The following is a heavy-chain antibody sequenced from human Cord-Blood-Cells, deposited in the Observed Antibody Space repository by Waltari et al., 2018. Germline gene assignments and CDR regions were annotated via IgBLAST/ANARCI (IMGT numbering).Heavy chain of an antibody. CDR3: ERGDYYDSSGYYSAFDI. J-gene: IGHJ3*02. CDR2: INQRRNT. CDR1: GGSFSGYY. D-gene: IGHD3-22*01. Sequence: QVQLQQWGAGLLKPSETLSLTCAVYGGSFSGYYWSWIRQPPGKGLEWIGEINQRRNTNFNSALKCRDTNSVDTSKYLFSLKLSSVTAADAAVYFCERGDYYDSSGYYSAFDIWGQGTMVTVSS. V-gene: IGHV4-34*01.